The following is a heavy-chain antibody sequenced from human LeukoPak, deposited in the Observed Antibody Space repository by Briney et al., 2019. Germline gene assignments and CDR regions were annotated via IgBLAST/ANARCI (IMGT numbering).Heavy chain of an antibody. Sequence: GGSLRLSCAASGFTFSSYAMSWVRQAPGKGLEWVSAISGSGGTTYYANSVKGRFTFTRDNSKNTLYLQMNSLRAEDTAIYYCARMIRDYGDSNWFDPWGQGTLVTVSS. CDR1: GFTFSSYA. J-gene: IGHJ5*02. CDR3: ARMIRDYGDSNWFDP. CDR2: ISGSGGTT. D-gene: IGHD4-17*01. V-gene: IGHV3-23*01.